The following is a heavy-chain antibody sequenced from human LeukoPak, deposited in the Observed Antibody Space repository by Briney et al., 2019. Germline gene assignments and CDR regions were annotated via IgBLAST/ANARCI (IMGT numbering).Heavy chain of an antibody. D-gene: IGHD3-10*01. CDR2: ISSSSSYI. V-gene: IGHV3-21*01. Sequence: GGSLRLSCAASGFTFSSYSMNWVRQAPGKGLEWVSSISSSSSYIYYADSVKGRFTISRDNAKNSLYLQMNSLRAEDTAVYYCARDGGIWFGELLAHYYYGMDVWGQGSTVTVSS. CDR3: ARDGGIWFGELLAHYYYGMDV. CDR1: GFTFSSYS. J-gene: IGHJ6*02.